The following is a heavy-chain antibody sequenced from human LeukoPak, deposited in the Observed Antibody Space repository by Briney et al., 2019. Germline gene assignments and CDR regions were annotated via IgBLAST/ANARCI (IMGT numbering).Heavy chain of an antibody. CDR1: GFTFSSYA. V-gene: IGHV3-23*01. CDR3: AKDRDYYGSGSTGDY. CDR2: ISGSGGST. Sequence: GGSLRLSCAASGFTFSSYAMSWVRQAPGMGLEWVSAISGSGGSTYYADSVKGRFTISRDNSKNTLYLQMNSLRAEDTAVYYCAKDRDYYGSGSTGDYWGQGTLVTVSS. J-gene: IGHJ4*02. D-gene: IGHD3-10*01.